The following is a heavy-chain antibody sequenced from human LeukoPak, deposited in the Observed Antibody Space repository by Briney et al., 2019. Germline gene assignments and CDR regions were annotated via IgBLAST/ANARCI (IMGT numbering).Heavy chain of an antibody. D-gene: IGHD3-9*01. CDR1: GFSLSSYY. Sequence: GGSLRLSCAASGFSLSSYYMSWVRQAPGKGLEWMANIGYDGSQKNYDDSLKGRFTISRDNAKNSVYLQMNSLRAEDTAVYYCAREYFPPGLLTIVFDDWGQGTLVTVSS. V-gene: IGHV3-7*01. J-gene: IGHJ4*02. CDR3: AREYFPPGLLTIVFDD. CDR2: IGYDGSQK.